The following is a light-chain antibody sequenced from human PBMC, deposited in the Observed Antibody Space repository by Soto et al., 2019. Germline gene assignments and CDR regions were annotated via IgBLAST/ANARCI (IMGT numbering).Light chain of an antibody. CDR2: NSL. CDR1: RSVSTN. Sequence: EIVMTQSPATLSVSPGESATLSCRASRSVSTNLAWYQQKPGQPPRLVIYNSLSRAAGVPARFSGSGSGTEFTLTISSLQSEDVAVYYCQHYNKWPPWTFGQGTKVDLK. V-gene: IGKV3-15*01. J-gene: IGKJ1*01. CDR3: QHYNKWPPWT.